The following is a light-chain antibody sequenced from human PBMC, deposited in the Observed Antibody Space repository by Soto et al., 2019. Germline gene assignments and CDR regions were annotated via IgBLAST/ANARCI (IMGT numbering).Light chain of an antibody. CDR2: DAS. CDR3: QQRSNWPSYT. V-gene: IGKV3-11*01. Sequence: EIVLTQSPATLSLSPGERATLSCRASQSVSSYLAWYQQKPGQAPRLLIYDASNRATGIPARFSGSGSGTDLTRTISSLEPEDFAVYYCQQRSNWPSYTFGQGTKLEIK. CDR1: QSVSSY. J-gene: IGKJ2*01.